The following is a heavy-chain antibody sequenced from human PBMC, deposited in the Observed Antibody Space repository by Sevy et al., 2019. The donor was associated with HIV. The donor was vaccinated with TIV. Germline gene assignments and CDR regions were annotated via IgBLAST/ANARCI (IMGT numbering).Heavy chain of an antibody. D-gene: IGHD2-2*02. CDR1: GGSISSGGYY. Sequence: SETLSLTCTVSGGSISSGGYYWSWIRQHPGKGLEWIGYIYYSGSTYYNPSLKSRVTISVDTSKNQFSLKRSSVTAADTAVYYCATCTSCYTLYAFDIWGQGTMVTVSS. J-gene: IGHJ3*02. V-gene: IGHV4-31*03. CDR3: ATCTSCYTLYAFDI. CDR2: IYYSGST.